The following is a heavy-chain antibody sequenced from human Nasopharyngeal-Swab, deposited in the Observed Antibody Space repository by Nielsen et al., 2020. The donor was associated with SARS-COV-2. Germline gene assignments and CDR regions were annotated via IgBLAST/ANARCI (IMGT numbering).Heavy chain of an antibody. D-gene: IGHD1-1*01. V-gene: IGHV3-74*01. J-gene: IGHJ4*02. CDR1: GFAFSSNW. CDR3: AAFGQDWNESY. Sequence: GGSLSLSCAASGFAFSSNWVHWVRQGPGKGLVLVSLISSGGTYTTYADSVKGRFTISRDNDNDTLYLQMISLRVEDTAVYYCAAFGQDWNESYWGQGNLVTGSS. CDR2: ISSGGTYT.